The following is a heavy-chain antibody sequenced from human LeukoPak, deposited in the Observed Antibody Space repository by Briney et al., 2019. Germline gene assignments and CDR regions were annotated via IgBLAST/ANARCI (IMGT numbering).Heavy chain of an antibody. CDR1: GGSISSYY. CDR3: ARIYDFWSGYRPTDWFDP. V-gene: IGHV4-59*01. J-gene: IGHJ5*02. CDR2: IYYGGST. Sequence: PSETLSLTCTVSGGSISSYYWSWIRQPPGKGLEWIGYIYYGGSTNYNPSLKSRVTISVDTSKNQFSLKLSSVTAADTAVYYCARIYDFWSGYRPTDWFDPWGQGTLVTVSS. D-gene: IGHD3-3*01.